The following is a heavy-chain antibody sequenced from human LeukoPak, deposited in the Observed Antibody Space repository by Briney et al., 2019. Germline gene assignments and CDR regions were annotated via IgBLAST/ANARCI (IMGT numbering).Heavy chain of an antibody. CDR1: GYTFISYG. Sequence: WASVKVSCKASGYTFISYGISWMRQAPGQGLEWMGWISAYNGNTNNAQKFQGRVTVTTDTSTSTAYMELRSLRSDDTAVYYCARDDRSGYYDDWGQGTPVTVSS. D-gene: IGHD3-22*01. J-gene: IGHJ4*02. CDR3: ARDDRSGYYDD. V-gene: IGHV1-18*01. CDR2: ISAYNGNT.